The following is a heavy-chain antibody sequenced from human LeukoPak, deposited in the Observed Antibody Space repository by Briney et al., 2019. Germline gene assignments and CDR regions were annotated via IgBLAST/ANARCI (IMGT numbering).Heavy chain of an antibody. V-gene: IGHV1-46*01. D-gene: IGHD2-8*01. CDR2: INPSGGST. J-gene: IGHJ6*03. CDR3: ARESLMVYAPYIYYYYYYMDV. CDR1: GYTFTSYY. Sequence: GASVKVSCKASGYTFTSYYMHWVRQAPGQGLEWMGIINPSGGSTSYAQKFQGRVTMTRDMSTSTVYMELSSLRSEDTAVYYCARESLMVYAPYIYYYYYYMDVWGKGTTVTVSS.